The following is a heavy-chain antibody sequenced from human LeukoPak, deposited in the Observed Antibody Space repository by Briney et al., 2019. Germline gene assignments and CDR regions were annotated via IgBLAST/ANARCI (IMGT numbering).Heavy chain of an antibody. CDR2: FDPEDGET. J-gene: IGHJ4*02. D-gene: IGHD2-2*01. Sequence: ASVKVSCKVSGYTLTELSMHWVRQAPGKGLEWMGGFDPEDGETIYAQKFQGRVTMTEDTSTDTAYMELSSLRSEDTAVYYCATLSPFPPRYCSSTSCSGYWGQGTLVTVSS. CDR1: GYTLTELS. V-gene: IGHV1-24*01. CDR3: ATLSPFPPRYCSSTSCSGY.